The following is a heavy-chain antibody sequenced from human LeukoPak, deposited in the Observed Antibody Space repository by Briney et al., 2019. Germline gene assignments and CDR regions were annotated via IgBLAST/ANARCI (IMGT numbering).Heavy chain of an antibody. D-gene: IGHD2-15*01. CDR2: INPGGRST. V-gene: IGHV1-46*01. CDR3: ARSGCSGGSCFFDY. Sequence: ASVKVSCKASGYTFTNYYIHWVRQAPGQGLEWMGIINPGGRSTSYAQKFQGRVTMTRDMSTSTVYMELSSLRSDDTAVYYCARSGCSGGSCFFDYWGQGTLVTVSS. J-gene: IGHJ4*02. CDR1: GYTFTNYY.